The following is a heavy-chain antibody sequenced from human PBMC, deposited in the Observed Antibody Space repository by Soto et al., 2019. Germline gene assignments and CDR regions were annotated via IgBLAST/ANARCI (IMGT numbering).Heavy chain of an antibody. J-gene: IGHJ4*02. Sequence: GASAKVSCKASAYNFTTYPVQWVRQAPGQSLEWMGWINTGNGDTKYSQKFQGRVTIAGDTSASTAYMELSSLRSEDTAVYYCARFDCVGNSCYVPYYWCQGTLVTVSS. D-gene: IGHD2-21*01. CDR3: ARFDCVGNSCYVPYY. V-gene: IGHV1-3*04. CDR1: AYNFTTYP. CDR2: INTGNGDT.